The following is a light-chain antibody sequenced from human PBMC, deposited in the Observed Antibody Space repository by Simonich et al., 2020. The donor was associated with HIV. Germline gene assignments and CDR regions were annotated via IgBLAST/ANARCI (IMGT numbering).Light chain of an antibody. V-gene: IGKV1-39*01. J-gene: IGKJ2*01. CDR3: LQDYNLYT. CDR2: AAS. Sequence: DIQMTQSPSSLSASVGDRVTITCRASQSINNYLNWYQQKPGKAPKLLIYAASSLQSGVPSRFRGSGSGTDFTLTISRLQPEDLATYYCLQDYNLYTFGQGTKLEIK. CDR1: QSINNY.